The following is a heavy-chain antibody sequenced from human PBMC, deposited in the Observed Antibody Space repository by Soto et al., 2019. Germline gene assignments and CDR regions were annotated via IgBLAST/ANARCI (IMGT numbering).Heavy chain of an antibody. J-gene: IGHJ4*02. CDR3: ASALHGGY. CDR2: ISWNSGSI. D-gene: IGHD3-10*01. V-gene: IGHV3-9*01. CDR1: GFTFDDYA. Sequence: EVQLVESGGGLVQPGRSLRLSCAASGFTFDDYAMHWVRQAPGKGLEWVSGISWNSGSIGYADSVKGRFTISRDNAKNSLYLKMNSLRAEDTAVYHCASALHGGYWGQGTLVTVSS.